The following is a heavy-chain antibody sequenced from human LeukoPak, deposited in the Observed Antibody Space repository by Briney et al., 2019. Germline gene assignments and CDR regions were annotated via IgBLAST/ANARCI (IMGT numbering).Heavy chain of an antibody. Sequence: GGSLRLSCAASGFTFSSYAMHWVRQAPGKGLEWVAVISYDGSNKYYADSVKGRFTISRDNSKNTLYLQMNSLRAEDTAVYYCAKDHPRGYSSGWYGTDIDYWGQGTLVTVSS. CDR1: GFTFSSYA. V-gene: IGHV3-30*04. J-gene: IGHJ4*02. CDR3: AKDHPRGYSSGWYGTDIDY. D-gene: IGHD6-19*01. CDR2: ISYDGSNK.